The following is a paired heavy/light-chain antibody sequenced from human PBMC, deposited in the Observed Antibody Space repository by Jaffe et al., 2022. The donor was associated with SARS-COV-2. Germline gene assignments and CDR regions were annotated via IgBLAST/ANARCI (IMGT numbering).Light chain of an antibody. V-gene: IGLV1-51*01. J-gene: IGLJ3*02. CDR2: DNN. CDR3: GTWDSSLSARGV. Sequence: QSVLTQPPSVSAAPGQKVTISCSGSSSNIGNNYVSWYQQLPGTAPKLLIYDNNKRPSGIPDRFSGSKSGTSATLGITGLQTGDEADYYCGTWDSSLSARGVFGGGTKLTVL. CDR1: SSNIGNNY.
Heavy chain of an antibody. Sequence: EVQLVESGGGVVQPGGSLRLSCAASGFTFDDYAMHWVRQAPGKGLEWVSLISGDGGSTYYADSVKGRFTISRDNSKNSLYLQMNSLRTEDTALYYCAKDTKRWWVSGYSGYDSPYYYYGMDVWGQGTTVTVSS. J-gene: IGHJ6*02. CDR3: AKDTKRWWVSGYSGYDSPYYYYGMDV. V-gene: IGHV3-43*02. CDR2: ISGDGGST. D-gene: IGHD5-12*01. CDR1: GFTFDDYA.